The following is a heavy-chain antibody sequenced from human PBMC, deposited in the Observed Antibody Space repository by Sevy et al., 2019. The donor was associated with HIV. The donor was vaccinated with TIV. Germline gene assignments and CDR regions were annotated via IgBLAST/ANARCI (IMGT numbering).Heavy chain of an antibody. CDR1: GNSICDFY. Sequence: SETLSLTCAVSGNSICDFYWSWIRQPAGKGLEWIGHVSSTGSFNSNPSLKSRVTMTVDMSKNQFSLELSSVTAADTAVYYCARDMSNYEGADFWGQGTLVTVSS. D-gene: IGHD4-4*01. V-gene: IGHV4-4*07. J-gene: IGHJ4*02. CDR3: ARDMSNYEGADF. CDR2: VSSTGSF.